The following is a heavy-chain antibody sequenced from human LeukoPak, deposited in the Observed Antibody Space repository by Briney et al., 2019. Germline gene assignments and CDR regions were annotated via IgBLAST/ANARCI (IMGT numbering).Heavy chain of an antibody. V-gene: IGHV3-30*18. CDR2: ISYDGSNK. CDR1: GFTFGSYG. Sequence: PGRSLRLSCAASGFTFGSYGMHWVRQAPGKGLEWVAVISYDGSNKYYADSVKGRFTISRDNSKDTLYLQMNSLRAEDTAVYYCAKDFRAYGSGSYYTRVLYFDYWGQGTLVTVPS. J-gene: IGHJ4*02. CDR3: AKDFRAYGSGSYYTRVLYFDY. D-gene: IGHD3-10*01.